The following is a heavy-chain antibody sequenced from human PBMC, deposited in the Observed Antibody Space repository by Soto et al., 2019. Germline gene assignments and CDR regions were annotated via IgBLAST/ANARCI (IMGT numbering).Heavy chain of an antibody. J-gene: IGHJ6*02. D-gene: IGHD6-6*01. Sequence: AVKVSCKASGFTFTISAVQWVRLSLLQRLEWIGCIVVGSGNTNYAQKFQERVTITRDMSTSTAYMELSSLRSEDTAVYYCAADSSSSEYYYYGMDVWGQGTTVTVSS. CDR2: IVVGSGNT. V-gene: IGHV1-58*01. CDR1: GFTFTISA. CDR3: AADSSSSEYYYYGMDV.